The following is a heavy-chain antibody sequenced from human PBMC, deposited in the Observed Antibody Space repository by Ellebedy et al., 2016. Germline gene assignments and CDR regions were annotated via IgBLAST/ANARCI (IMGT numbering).Heavy chain of an antibody. V-gene: IGHV4-59*08. J-gene: IGHJ6*02. CDR1: GGSISSYY. CDR3: ARQGDFWMEV. Sequence: SETLSLTCTVSGGSISSYYWSWIRQPPGKGLEWIGYIYYSGSTNYNPSLKSRVTISVDTSKNQFSLKLSSVTAAATAVYYFARQGDFWMEVWGQGTTVTVSS. D-gene: IGHD3-3*01. CDR2: IYYSGST.